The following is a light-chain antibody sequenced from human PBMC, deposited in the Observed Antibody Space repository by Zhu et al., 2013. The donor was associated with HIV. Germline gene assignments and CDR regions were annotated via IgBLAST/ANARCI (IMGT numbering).Light chain of an antibody. CDR1: QTVSYKH. CDR3: QQRSDWPPSLT. Sequence: EVVLMQSPGTLSLSPGERATLSCRASQTVSYKHIAWYQQKPGQAPRLLIYGASSRAPGIPDRFSGGGSGTEFTLTISSLQSEDFAVYYCQQRSDWPPSLTFGPRDQ. V-gene: IGKV3D-20*02. J-gene: IGKJ3*01. CDR2: GAS.